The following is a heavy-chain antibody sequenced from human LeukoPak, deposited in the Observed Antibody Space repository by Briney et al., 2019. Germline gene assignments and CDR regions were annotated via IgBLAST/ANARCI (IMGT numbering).Heavy chain of an antibody. CDR3: ARGYSSSWYFNWFDP. V-gene: IGHV4-39*07. CDR2: IYYSGST. D-gene: IGHD6-13*01. J-gene: IGHJ5*02. CDR1: GGSISSSGYY. Sequence: PSETLSLTCTVSGGSISSSGYYWGWIRQPPGKGLEWIGSIYYSGSTYYNPSLKSRVTISVDTSKNQFSLKLSSVTAADTAVYYCARGYSSSWYFNWFDPWGQGTLVTVSS.